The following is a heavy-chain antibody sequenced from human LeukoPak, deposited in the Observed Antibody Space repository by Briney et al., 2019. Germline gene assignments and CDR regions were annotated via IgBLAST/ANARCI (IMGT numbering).Heavy chain of an antibody. CDR2: INSDGSST. Sequence: GGSLRLSCAASGFTFSSYWMHWVRQAPGKGLVWVSRINSDGSSTSYADSVKGRFTISRDNSKNTLYLQMNSLRAKDTAVYYCAKTRAHYYDSSGYYYDYWGQGTLVTVSS. CDR1: GFTFSSYW. V-gene: IGHV3-74*01. J-gene: IGHJ4*02. CDR3: AKTRAHYYDSSGYYYDY. D-gene: IGHD3-22*01.